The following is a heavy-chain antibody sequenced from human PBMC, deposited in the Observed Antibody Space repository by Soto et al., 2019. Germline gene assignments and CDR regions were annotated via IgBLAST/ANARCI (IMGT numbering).Heavy chain of an antibody. V-gene: IGHV1-69*01. CDR1: GGTGSSYA. J-gene: IGHJ4*02. CDR3: ARDVASGTTGFGGYDL. Sequence: QLHLVQSGAEVKKAGSSVKVSCKASGGTGSSYAITWVRQAPGKGLEGMGVFIPILGSAHYAPKFPGRITSSADESTSTTYMALSGLTSEDPAVYYCARDVASGTTGFGGYDLWGQGTQVTVSS. CDR2: FIPILGSA. D-gene: IGHD3-16*01.